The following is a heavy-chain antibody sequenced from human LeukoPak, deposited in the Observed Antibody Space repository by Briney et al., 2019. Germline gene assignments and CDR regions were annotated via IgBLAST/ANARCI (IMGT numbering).Heavy chain of an antibody. Sequence: SETLSLTCAVSGGSISSSNWWSWVRQPPGKGLEWIGEIYHSGSTNYNPSLKSRVTISVDTSKNQFSLKLSSVTAADTAVYYCARSGYGSSWTGNYYYYMDVWGKGTTVTVSS. V-gene: IGHV4-4*02. CDR3: ARSGYGSSWTGNYYYYMDV. D-gene: IGHD6-13*01. CDR1: GGSISSSNW. CDR2: IYHSGST. J-gene: IGHJ6*03.